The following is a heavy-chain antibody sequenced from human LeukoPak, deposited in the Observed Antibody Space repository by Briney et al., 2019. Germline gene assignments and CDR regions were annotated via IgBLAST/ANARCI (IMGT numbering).Heavy chain of an antibody. J-gene: IGHJ5*02. CDR2: IYYSGST. V-gene: IGHV4-59*08. CDR3: ARHPSTYCSSTSCYDP. CDR1: GVSISSYY. Sequence: PSETLSLTCTVSGVSISSYYWSWIRQPPGKGLEWIGYIYYSGSTNYNPSLKSRVTISVVTSKNQFSLKLSSVTAADTAVYYCARHPSTYCSSTSCYDPWGQGTLVTVSS. D-gene: IGHD2-2*01.